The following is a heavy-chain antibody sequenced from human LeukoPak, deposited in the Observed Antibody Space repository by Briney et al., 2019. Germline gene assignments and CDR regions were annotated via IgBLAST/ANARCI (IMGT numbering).Heavy chain of an antibody. Sequence: GGSLRLSCAASGFTITNAWMSWVRQAPGKGLEWVGRISSKTDGGTTEYAAPVKGRFTVSRDDSKNTLYLQMNSLKIDDTAVYYCITATLNWGQGTKVTVSS. CDR2: ISSKTDGGTT. V-gene: IGHV3-15*01. CDR1: GFTITNAW. J-gene: IGHJ3*01. CDR3: ITATLN.